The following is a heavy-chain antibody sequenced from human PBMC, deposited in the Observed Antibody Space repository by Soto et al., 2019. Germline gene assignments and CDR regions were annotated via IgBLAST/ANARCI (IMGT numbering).Heavy chain of an antibody. CDR2: INPNSGVT. D-gene: IGHD1-26*01. Sequence: ASVKVSCKASGYTLSAYYMHWVRQAPGQGLEGTGWINPNSGVTKYAQKFQGRVTMTSDLSISTAYMELSSLRSDDTAVYYCAKGGXIVAAGTRVYLYNAMDVWGPGTTVTVSS. CDR3: AKGGXIVAAGTRVYLYNAMDV. V-gene: IGHV1-2*02. CDR1: GYTLSAYY. J-gene: IGHJ6*02.